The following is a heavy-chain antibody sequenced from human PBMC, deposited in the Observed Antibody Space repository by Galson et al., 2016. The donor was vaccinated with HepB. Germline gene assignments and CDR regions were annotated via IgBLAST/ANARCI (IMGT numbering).Heavy chain of an antibody. CDR2: TYYSSKWYN. CDR3: VEQRKGAPYGMDV. V-gene: IGHV6-1*01. J-gene: IGHJ6*02. D-gene: IGHD1/OR15-1a*01. CDR1: GDSVSSNSAA. Sequence: CAISGDSVSSNSAAWNWIRQSPSRGLEWLGRTYYSSKWYNDYAVSVKSRIIVNPDTSKNQFSLQLNSVTPEDTAVYYCVEQRKGAPYGMDVWVQGTTVTVSS.